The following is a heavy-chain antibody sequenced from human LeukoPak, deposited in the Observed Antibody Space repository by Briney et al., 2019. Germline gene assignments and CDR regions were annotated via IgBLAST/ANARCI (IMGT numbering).Heavy chain of an antibody. V-gene: IGHV1-2*02. J-gene: IGHJ4*02. Sequence: ASVKVSCKVSRYTFTGYYMHWVRQAPGQGLEWMGWINPNSGGTNYAQKFQGRVTMTRDTSISAVYMELSRLRSDDTAVYYCAGDGTGVYNLVQYWGQGTLVTVSS. CDR1: RYTFTGYY. CDR3: AGDGTGVYNLVQY. CDR2: INPNSGGT. D-gene: IGHD5-24*01.